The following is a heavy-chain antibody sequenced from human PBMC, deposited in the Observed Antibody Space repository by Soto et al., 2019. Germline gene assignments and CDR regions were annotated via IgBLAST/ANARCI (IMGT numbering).Heavy chain of an antibody. J-gene: IGHJ4*02. CDR3: ARGRSGYSGYDLFDY. V-gene: IGHV3-23*01. D-gene: IGHD5-12*01. CDR1: GFTFSSYA. CDR2: ISGSGGST. Sequence: EVQLLESGGGLVQPGGSLRLSCAASGFTFSSYAMSWVRQAPGQGLEWVSAISGSGGSTYYADSVKGRFTISRDSSKNTLDLQMDSLRAEDTAVYYCARGRSGYSGYDLFDYWGQGTLVTVSS.